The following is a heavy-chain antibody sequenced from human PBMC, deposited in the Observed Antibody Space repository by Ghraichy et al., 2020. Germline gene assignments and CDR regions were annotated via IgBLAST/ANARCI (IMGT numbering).Heavy chain of an antibody. D-gene: IGHD3-22*01. CDR2: LYSGGDT. CDR3: ARFYYDTTGYYPFYWYFDL. V-gene: IGHV3-66*01. Sequence: GGSLRLSCAASGFSISSKDMNWVRQAPGKGLEWVSVLYSGGDTHYAVAVRCSFTISGDNSKNTLHLQMNSLRAEDTAVYYCARFYYDTTGYYPFYWYFDLWGSGTLVTVSS. J-gene: IGHJ2*01. CDR1: GFSISSKD.